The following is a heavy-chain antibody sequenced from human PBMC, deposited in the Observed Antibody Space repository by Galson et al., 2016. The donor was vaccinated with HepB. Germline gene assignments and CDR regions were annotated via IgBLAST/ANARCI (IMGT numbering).Heavy chain of an antibody. V-gene: IGHV3-23*01. CDR3: AKCSDSSCYYPLDN. J-gene: IGHJ4*02. CDR1: GFTFSNYA. D-gene: IGHD3-22*01. Sequence: SLRLSCAASGFTFSNYAMNWVRQAPGKGLEWVSGISGSGGTTYYVDPVKGRFTVSRDNSKNTVYLQMNSLLDEDTGVYYCAKCSDSSCYYPLDNWGQGTLFTVSS. CDR2: ISGSGGTT.